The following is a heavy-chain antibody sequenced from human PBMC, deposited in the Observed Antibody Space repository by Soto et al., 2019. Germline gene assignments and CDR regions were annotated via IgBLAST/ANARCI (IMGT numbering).Heavy chain of an antibody. CDR2: ISYDGSNK. CDR3: AKEVAVVAAIGSLDF. D-gene: IGHD2-15*01. Sequence: GGSLRLSCAASGFTFSSYGMHWVRQAPGKGLEWVAVISYDGSNKYYADSVKGRFTISRDNSKNTLYLQMNSLRAEDTAVYYCAKEVAVVAAIGSLDFWGQGTLVTVSS. CDR1: GFTFSSYG. V-gene: IGHV3-30*18. J-gene: IGHJ4*02.